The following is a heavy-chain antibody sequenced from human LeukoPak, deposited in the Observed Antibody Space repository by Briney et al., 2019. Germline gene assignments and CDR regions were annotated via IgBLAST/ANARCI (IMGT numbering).Heavy chain of an antibody. CDR2: INPSGGGI. CDR3: ARVSTQDPIYYGAGRYDY. J-gene: IGHJ4*01. D-gene: IGHD3-10*01. Sequence: ASVKVSCKASGYTFTSYYLHWVRQAPGQGLEWMGIINPSGGGISYAQKLQGRVTMTSDTSTSTVYMELSSLRSEDTVVYFCARVSTQDPIYYGAGRYDYWGQGTLVTVSS. CDR1: GYTFTSYY. V-gene: IGHV1-46*04.